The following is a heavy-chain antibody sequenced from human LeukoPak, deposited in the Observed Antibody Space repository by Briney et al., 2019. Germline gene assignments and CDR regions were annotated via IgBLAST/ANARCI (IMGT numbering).Heavy chain of an antibody. CDR2: ISWNSGSI. CDR3: ARDRDDSSGNPGD. V-gene: IGHV3-9*01. Sequence: GGSLRLSCAASGFTFDDYAMHWVRQAPGKGLEWVSGISWNSGSIGYADSVKGRFTISRDNAKNSLYLQMNSLRAEDTAVYYCARDRDDSSGNPGDWGQGTLVTVSS. J-gene: IGHJ4*02. D-gene: IGHD3-22*01. CDR1: GFTFDDYA.